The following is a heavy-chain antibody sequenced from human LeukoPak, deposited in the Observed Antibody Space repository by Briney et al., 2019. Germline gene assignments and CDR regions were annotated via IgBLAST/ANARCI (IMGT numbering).Heavy chain of an antibody. CDR1: GFTFDDYA. Sequence: GGSLRLSCAASGFTFDDYAMHWVRQAPGKGLEWVSGISWNSGSIGYADSVKGRFTISRDNAKNSPYLQMNSLRAEDTAVYYCARSQEWLRCSDYWGQGTLVTVSS. V-gene: IGHV3-9*01. J-gene: IGHJ4*02. CDR3: ARSQEWLRCSDY. CDR2: ISWNSGSI. D-gene: IGHD5-12*01.